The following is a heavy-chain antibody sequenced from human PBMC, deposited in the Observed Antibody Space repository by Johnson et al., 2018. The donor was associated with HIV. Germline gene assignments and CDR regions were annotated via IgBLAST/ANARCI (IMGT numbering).Heavy chain of an antibody. CDR3: AKEPRPGIVATDDAFDI. Sequence: VQLVESGGGVIRPGGSLRLSCAASGFTFSDYYMTWIRQAPGKGLEWVANINQDGGEKIYVDSVKGRFTISRDNAKNSLYLQMNSLRAEDTAVYYCAKEPRPGIVATDDAFDIWGQGTMVTVSS. J-gene: IGHJ3*02. D-gene: IGHD5-12*01. V-gene: IGHV3-7*01. CDR1: GFTFSDYY. CDR2: INQDGGEK.